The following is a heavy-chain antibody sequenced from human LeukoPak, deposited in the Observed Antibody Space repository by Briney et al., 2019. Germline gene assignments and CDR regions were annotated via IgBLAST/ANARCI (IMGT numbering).Heavy chain of an antibody. CDR3: ARGSDDYYDSSGYSTNDY. J-gene: IGHJ4*02. V-gene: IGHV1-69*13. CDR1: GGTFSSYA. Sequence: SVKVSCKASGGTFSSYAISWVRQAPGQGLEWMGGIIPIFGTANYAQKFQGRVTITADESTSTAYMELSSLRSEDTAVYYCARGSDDYYDSSGYSTNDYWGQGTLVTVSS. D-gene: IGHD3-22*01. CDR2: IIPIFGTA.